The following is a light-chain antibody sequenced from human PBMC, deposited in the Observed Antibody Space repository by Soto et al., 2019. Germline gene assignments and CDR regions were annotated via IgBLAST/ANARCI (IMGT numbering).Light chain of an antibody. CDR3: QQRSNWPPIT. J-gene: IGKJ5*01. V-gene: IGKV3-15*01. CDR2: GAS. CDR1: QSVSNN. Sequence: ERVRTQSPATLSVCPGERATFSCRASQSVSNNLAWYQQKPGQAPRLLIYGASTRATGIPARFSGSGSGTDFTLTISSLEPEDFAVYYCQQRSNWPPITFGQGTRLEIK.